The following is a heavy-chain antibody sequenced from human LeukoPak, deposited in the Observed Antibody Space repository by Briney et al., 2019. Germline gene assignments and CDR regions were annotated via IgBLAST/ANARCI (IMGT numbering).Heavy chain of an antibody. CDR1: GYSISNDYY. D-gene: IGHD4-17*01. J-gene: IGHJ5*02. V-gene: IGHV4-38-2*02. CDR3: ARDHDDYGDYVFTYWFDP. Sequence: SETLSLTCTVSGYSISNDYYWGWIRQPPGKGLEWIGSIYHSGSTYYNSSLKSRVTISVDTSKNQFSLKLSSVTAADTAVYYCARDHDDYGDYVFTYWFDPWGQGTLVTVSS. CDR2: IYHSGST.